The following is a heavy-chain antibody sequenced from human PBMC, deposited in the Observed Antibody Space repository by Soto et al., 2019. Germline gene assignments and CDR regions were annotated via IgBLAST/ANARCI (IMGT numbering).Heavy chain of an antibody. V-gene: IGHV3-9*01. J-gene: IGHJ4*02. CDR3: AKDIRLSVSSWFNY. D-gene: IGHD6-13*01. Sequence: EVQLVESGGGLVQPGRSLRLSCAASGFTFDDYAMHWVRQAPGKGLEWVSGISWNSGSIGYADSVKGRFTISRDNAKDSLYLQMNSLMADDTAWYYCAKDIRLSVSSWFNYWGQGSLGNASS. CDR2: ISWNSGSI. CDR1: GFTFDDYA.